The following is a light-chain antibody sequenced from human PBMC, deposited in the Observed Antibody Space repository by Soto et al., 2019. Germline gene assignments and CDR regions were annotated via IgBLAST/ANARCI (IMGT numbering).Light chain of an antibody. J-gene: IGKJ1*01. V-gene: IGKV3-15*01. Sequence: EIVITQSPATLSVSPGERATFSCRASQSVSSNLAWYQQKPGQAPRLLIYGASIRATGIPARFSGSGSGTDFTLTISDEQPEDFALYYCHQRQSWPRTFGQGTKVDIK. CDR3: HQRQSWPRT. CDR2: GAS. CDR1: QSVSSN.